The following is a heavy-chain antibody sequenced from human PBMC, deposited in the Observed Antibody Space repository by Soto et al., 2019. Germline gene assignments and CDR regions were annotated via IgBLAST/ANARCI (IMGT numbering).Heavy chain of an antibody. CDR2: ISAYNGNT. D-gene: IGHD4-4*01. V-gene: IGHV1-18*01. J-gene: IGHJ5*02. Sequence: QVQLVQSGAEVKKPGASVKVSCKASGYTFTSYGISWVRQAPGQGLEWMGWISAYNGNTNYAQKLQGRVTMTTDTSTSTAYMELRSLRSDDTAVYYCASLPKPNDYSTSVPAWFDPWGQGTLVTVSS. CDR3: ASLPKPNDYSTSVPAWFDP. CDR1: GYTFTSYG.